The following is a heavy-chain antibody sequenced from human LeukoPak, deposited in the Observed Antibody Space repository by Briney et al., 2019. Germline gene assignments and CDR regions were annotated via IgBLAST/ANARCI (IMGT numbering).Heavy chain of an antibody. D-gene: IGHD2-2*01. Sequence: PGGSLRLSCAASGFNFNIYSMNWVRQAPGKGLEWVSSVSSRSIYIYYADSVQGRFTISRGNAQNSLYLEMNSLRDEDTAVYYCSRDLDCTVTTCYGGDDGFDLWGQGTMVTVSS. CDR3: SRDLDCTVTTCYGGDDGFDL. CDR1: GFNFNIYS. J-gene: IGHJ3*01. CDR2: VSSRSIYI. V-gene: IGHV3-21*01.